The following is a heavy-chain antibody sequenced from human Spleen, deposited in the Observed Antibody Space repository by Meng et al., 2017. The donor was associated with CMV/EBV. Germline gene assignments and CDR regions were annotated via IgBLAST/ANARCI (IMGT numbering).Heavy chain of an antibody. CDR2: IYYSGST. D-gene: IGHD6-19*01. CDR1: GGSVNSPNYY. V-gene: IGHV4-61*01. Sequence: CSVSGGSVNSPNYYWSWIRQPPGKGLEWIGYIYYSGSTRYNTSLNSRLTISMDKSKNQFSLNLYSLTAADTALYYCAREWAGSSFDYWGQGALVTVSS. J-gene: IGHJ4*02. CDR3: AREWAGSSFDY.